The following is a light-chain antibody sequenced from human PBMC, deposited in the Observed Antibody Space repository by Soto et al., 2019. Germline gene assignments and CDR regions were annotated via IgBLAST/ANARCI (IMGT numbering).Light chain of an antibody. J-gene: IGLJ1*01. V-gene: IGLV2-8*01. CDR3: CSYAGSNNLI. CDR2: EVS. CDR1: SSDIGAYNY. Sequence: QSVLTQPPSASGSPGQSVTISCTGTSSDIGAYNYVSWYQQYPGKAPKLMIFEVSKRPSWVPDRFSGSKSGNTASLTVSGLQAEDEADYYCCSYAGSNNLIFGTGTKLTVL.